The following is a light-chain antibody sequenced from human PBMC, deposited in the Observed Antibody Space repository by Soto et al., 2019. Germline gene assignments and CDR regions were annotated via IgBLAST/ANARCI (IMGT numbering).Light chain of an antibody. CDR2: VAS. CDR3: KQRRSSPRT. V-gene: IGKV3-11*01. J-gene: IGKJ4*02. Sequence: EIVLPQSPATTSVSPGERATLSLTATPSVSTSLVWKQQKPRQPPRLLIDVASYRATGVPARFSGSGSGTDFTLTISTLEPDDFAVYYCKQRRSSPRTFGGGTKVEIK. CDR1: PSVSTS.